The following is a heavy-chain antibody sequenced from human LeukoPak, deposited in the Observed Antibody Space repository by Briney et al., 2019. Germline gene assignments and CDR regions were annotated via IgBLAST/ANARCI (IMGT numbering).Heavy chain of an antibody. Sequence: GGSLRLSCAASGFTFSSYSMNWVRQAPGKGLEWVSSISSSSSYIYYADSVKGRFTISRDNAKNSLYLQMNSLRAEDTAVYYCARAWRYSSSWYTNLVLSGSDGLHYFDYWGQGTLVTVSS. CDR2: ISSSSSYI. CDR3: ARAWRYSSSWYTNLVLSGSDGLHYFDY. D-gene: IGHD6-13*01. V-gene: IGHV3-21*01. CDR1: GFTFSSYS. J-gene: IGHJ4*02.